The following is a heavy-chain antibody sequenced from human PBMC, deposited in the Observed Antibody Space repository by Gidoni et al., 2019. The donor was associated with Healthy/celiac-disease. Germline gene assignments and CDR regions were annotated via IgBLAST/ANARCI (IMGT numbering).Heavy chain of an antibody. V-gene: IGHV3-9*01. CDR2: ISWNSGSI. Sequence: EVQLVESGGGLVQPGRSLRLSCAASGFTFDDYAMHWVRQAPGKGLEWVSGISWNSGSIGYADSVKGRFTISRDNAKNSLYLQMNSLRAEDTALYYCAKGLGYCSSTSCPSDAFDIWGQGTMVTVSS. J-gene: IGHJ3*02. CDR3: AKGLGYCSSTSCPSDAFDI. D-gene: IGHD2-2*01. CDR1: GFTFDDYA.